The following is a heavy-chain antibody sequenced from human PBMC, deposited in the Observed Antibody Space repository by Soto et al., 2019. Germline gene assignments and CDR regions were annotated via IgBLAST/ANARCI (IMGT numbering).Heavy chain of an antibody. CDR2: IIPILGIA. CDR3: AREDTMVRGEYYFDY. J-gene: IGHJ4*02. D-gene: IGHD3-10*01. CDR1: GGTFSSYT. Sequence: QVQLVQSGAEVKKPGSSVKVSCKASGGTFSSYTISWVRQAPGQGLEWMGRIIPILGIANYAQKFQGRVTIXXDXSXXTAYMELSSLRSEDTAVYYCAREDTMVRGEYYFDYWGQGTLVTVSS. V-gene: IGHV1-69*08.